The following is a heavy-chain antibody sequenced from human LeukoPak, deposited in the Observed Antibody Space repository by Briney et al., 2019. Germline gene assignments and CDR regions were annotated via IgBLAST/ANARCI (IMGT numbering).Heavy chain of an antibody. D-gene: IGHD3-22*01. J-gene: IGHJ4*02. CDR3: ARDQGSGYYYFDY. Sequence: GGSLRLSCAASGFTFSSYGMRWVRQAPGKGLEWVAVIWYDGSNKYYADSVKGRFTISRDNSKNTLYLQMNSLRAEDTAVYYCARDQGSGYYYFDYWGQGTLVTVSS. V-gene: IGHV3-33*01. CDR2: IWYDGSNK. CDR1: GFTFSSYG.